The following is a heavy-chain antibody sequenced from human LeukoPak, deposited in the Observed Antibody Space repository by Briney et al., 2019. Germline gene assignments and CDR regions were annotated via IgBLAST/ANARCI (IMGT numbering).Heavy chain of an antibody. Sequence: GRSLRLSCAASGFTFSSYGMHWVRQAPGKGLEWVAVIWYDGSNKYYADSVKGRFTISRDNSKNTLYLQMNSLRAEDTAVYYCARAEGYYDSSGNDAFDIWGQGTMVTVSS. CDR1: GFTFSSYG. CDR2: IWYDGSNK. J-gene: IGHJ3*02. V-gene: IGHV3-33*01. D-gene: IGHD3-22*01. CDR3: ARAEGYYDSSGNDAFDI.